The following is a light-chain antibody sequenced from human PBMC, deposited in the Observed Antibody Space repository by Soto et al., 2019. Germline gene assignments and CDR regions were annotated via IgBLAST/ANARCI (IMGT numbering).Light chain of an antibody. Sequence: QSALTQPPSVSGAPGQRVTISCTGSSSNIGAAYDVHWYQHLPGTAPKLLIYGNINRPSGVPDRFSGSKSGTSASLAITGLQADDEADYYCQSDDSSLGGFVFVTGTKDTVL. CDR1: SSNIGAAYD. V-gene: IGLV1-40*01. J-gene: IGLJ1*01. CDR3: QSDDSSLGGFV. CDR2: GNI.